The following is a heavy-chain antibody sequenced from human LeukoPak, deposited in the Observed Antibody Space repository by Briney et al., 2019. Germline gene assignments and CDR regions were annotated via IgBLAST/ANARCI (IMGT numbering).Heavy chain of an antibody. J-gene: IGHJ4*02. CDR1: GGSFSGYY. CDR3: ARGSPVLRFYHYGVPNQYYFDY. Sequence: PSETLSLTCAVYGGSFSGYYWSWIRQPPGKGLEWIGEINHSGSTNYNPSLKSRVTVSVDTSKNQFSLKLSSVTAADTAVDYCARGSPVLRFYHYGVPNQYYFDYWGQGTLVTVSS. V-gene: IGHV4-34*01. D-gene: IGHD3-3*01. CDR2: INHSGST.